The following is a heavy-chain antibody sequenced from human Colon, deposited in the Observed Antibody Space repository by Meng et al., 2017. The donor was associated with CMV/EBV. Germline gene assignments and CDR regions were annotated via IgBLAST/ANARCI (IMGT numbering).Heavy chain of an antibody. CDR3: VRGGSGSYYVGYYYYYGMDV. CDR1: KFTFSKYD. J-gene: IGHJ6*02. V-gene: IGHV3-13*03. D-gene: IGHD1-26*01. CDR2: LGTAGDT. Sequence: GESLKISCAACKFTFSKYDNHWVRQTTGKGLDWVSTLGTAGDTYSPGSVKGQFTFSRENAKNSLYLQMNTLSAGDTAVYYCVRGGSGSYYVGYYYYYGMDVWGQGTTVTVSS.